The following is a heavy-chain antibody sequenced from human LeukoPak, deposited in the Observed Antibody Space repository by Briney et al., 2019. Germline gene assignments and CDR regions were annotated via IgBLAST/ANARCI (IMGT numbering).Heavy chain of an antibody. CDR2: INAGNGKT. CDR1: GYIFSDYA. D-gene: IGHD4-17*01. J-gene: IGHJ4*02. CDR3: VRARWTSTVTTYYLDY. V-gene: IGHV1-3*01. Sequence: ASVKVSCKASGYIFSDYAIQWVRQAPGQGLEWMGWINAGNGKTKYSQKLQGRVTITRETSASTAYMELSGLRSEDTAVYYCVRARWTSTVTTYYLDYWGQGTLVTVSS.